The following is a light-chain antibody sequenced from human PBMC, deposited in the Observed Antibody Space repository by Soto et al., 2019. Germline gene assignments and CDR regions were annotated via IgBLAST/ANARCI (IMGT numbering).Light chain of an antibody. V-gene: IGKV1-5*01. J-gene: IGKJ1*01. Sequence: DIQMTQSPSTLSASVGDRVTITCRASQSISSWLAWYQQKPGKAPKLLIYDASSLESGVPSRFSGSGSGTEFTLTISSLQPDDFATYYCQQYNSRETFGQETKVDIK. CDR2: DAS. CDR3: QQYNSRET. CDR1: QSISSW.